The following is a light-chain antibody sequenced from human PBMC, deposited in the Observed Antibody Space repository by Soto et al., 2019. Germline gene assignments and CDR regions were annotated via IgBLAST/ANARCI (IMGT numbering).Light chain of an antibody. CDR3: QQRSDWPWT. Sequence: IVLTQSPGALSLSPGERATLSCRASQSFSTYLAWYQQKSGQAPRLLIYDTSKRATGTPARFSGGGSGTDFTLTISNLEPEDFAVYYCQQRSDWPWTFGQGTKVDIK. CDR1: QSFSTY. CDR2: DTS. J-gene: IGKJ1*01. V-gene: IGKV3-11*01.